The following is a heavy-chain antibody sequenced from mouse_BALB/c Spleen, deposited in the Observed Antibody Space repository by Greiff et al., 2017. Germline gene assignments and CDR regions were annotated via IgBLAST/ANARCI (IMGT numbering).Heavy chain of an antibody. CDR2: IFPGSGNT. Sequence: QVQLKESGPELVKPGASVKISCKASGYSFTSYYIHWVKQRPGQGLEWIGWIFPGSGNTKYNEKFKGKATLTADTSSSTAYMQLSSLTSEDSAVYFCAGDGPAWFAYWGQGTLVTVSA. CDR1: GYSFTSYY. V-gene: IGHV1-66*01. D-gene: IGHD2-3*01. CDR3: AGDGPAWFAY. J-gene: IGHJ3*01.